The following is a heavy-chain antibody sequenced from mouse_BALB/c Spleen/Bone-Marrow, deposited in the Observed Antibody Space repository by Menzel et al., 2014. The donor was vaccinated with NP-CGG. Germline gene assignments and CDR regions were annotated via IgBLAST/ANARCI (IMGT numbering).Heavy chain of an antibody. CDR1: GYTFTNYW. CDR2: IDPSDSET. J-gene: IGHJ1*01. Sequence: VKLQESGAEFVKPGAPVKLSCKASGYTFTNYWMNWVKQRPGRGLEWIGRIDPSDSETHYNQKFKDKATLTVGKSSSTAYIQLSSLTSEDSAVYYCARGYYGRTYGWYFDVWGAGTTVTVSS. D-gene: IGHD1-1*01. CDR3: ARGYYGRTYGWYFDV. V-gene: IGHV1-69*02.